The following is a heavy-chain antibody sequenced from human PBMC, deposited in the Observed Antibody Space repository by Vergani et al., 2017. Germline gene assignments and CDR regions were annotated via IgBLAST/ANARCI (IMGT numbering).Heavy chain of an antibody. CDR2: IYYSGST. Sequence: QVQLQQWGAGLLKPSETLSLTCAVYGGSFSGYYWSWIRQPPGKGLEWIGYIYYSGSTNYNPSLKSRVTISVDTSKNQFSLKLSSVTAADTAVYYCARDNDFWSGYPLDAFDIWGQGTMVTVSS. CDR1: GGSFSGYY. CDR3: ARDNDFWSGYPLDAFDI. V-gene: IGHV4-34*11. D-gene: IGHD3-3*01. J-gene: IGHJ3*02.